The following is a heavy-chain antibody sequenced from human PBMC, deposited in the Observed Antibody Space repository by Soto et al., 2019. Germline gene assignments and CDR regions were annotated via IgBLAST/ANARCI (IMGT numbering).Heavy chain of an antibody. CDR2: ISPCGAST. CDR3: AREPEQQLATNSWFDP. J-gene: IGHJ5*02. D-gene: IGHD6-13*01. Sequence: ASVKVSCKASGYIFSNYGISWVRQAPGQGLEWMGIISPCGASTYYAQKYQGRVTMTRDTSTSTVYMELSNLRSEDTAVYYCAREPEQQLATNSWFDPWGQGTLVTVSS. CDR1: GYIFSNYG. V-gene: IGHV1-46*01.